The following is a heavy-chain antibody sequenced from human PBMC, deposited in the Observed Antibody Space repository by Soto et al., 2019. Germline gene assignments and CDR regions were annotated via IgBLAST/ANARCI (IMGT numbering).Heavy chain of an antibody. CDR3: ARVSAMYDSSGYYDAFDI. V-gene: IGHV4-30-2*01. CDR1: VGSISSGGYS. CDR2: IYHSGST. D-gene: IGHD3-22*01. Sequence: TLSLTCAVSVGSISSGGYSWSWIRQPPGKGLEWIGYIYHSGSTYYNPSLKSRVTISVDRSKNQFSLKLSSVTAADTAVYYCARVSAMYDSSGYYDAFDIWGQGTMVT. J-gene: IGHJ3*02.